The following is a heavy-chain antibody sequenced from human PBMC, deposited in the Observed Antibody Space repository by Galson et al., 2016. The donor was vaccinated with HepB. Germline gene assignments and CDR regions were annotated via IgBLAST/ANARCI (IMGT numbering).Heavy chain of an antibody. J-gene: IGHJ4*02. CDR1: GFTINNKY. CDR2: IFSGGST. Sequence: SLRLSCAASGFTINNKYMNWVRQAPGKGLEWVSVIFSGGSTYYADSVKGRFTISRDNSKNMLYLHMNSLRTEDTALYFCARRVDRRRDFDYWGQGTLVTVSS. V-gene: IGHV3-66*02. CDR3: ARRVDRRRDFDY.